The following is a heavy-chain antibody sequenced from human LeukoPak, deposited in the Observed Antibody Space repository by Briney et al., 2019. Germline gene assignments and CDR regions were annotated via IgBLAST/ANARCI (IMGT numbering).Heavy chain of an antibody. Sequence: GRSLRLSCAASGFTFDDYAMHWVRQAPGKGLEWVSGISWNSGSIGYADSVKGRFTISRDNSKNSLYLQMNSLRAEDTALYYCAKDNLRSDSSGCLDYWGQGTLVTVSS. J-gene: IGHJ4*02. CDR1: GFTFDDYA. D-gene: IGHD6-19*01. CDR2: ISWNSGSI. V-gene: IGHV3-9*01. CDR3: AKDNLRSDSSGCLDY.